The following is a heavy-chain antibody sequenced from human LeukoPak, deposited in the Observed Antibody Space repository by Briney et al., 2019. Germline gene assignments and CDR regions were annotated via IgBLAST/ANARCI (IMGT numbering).Heavy chain of an antibody. V-gene: IGHV4-31*03. CDR1: GASITSDGSS. Sequence: SQTLSLTCTVSGASITSDGSSWAWIRQHPDKGLEYIGHIYHIGSSYSNPSLDSRVTLSLDTSKNQFSLRLSSVTAADTAVYYCARDSTIFRGGYDYWGHGAPVTVSS. CDR3: ARDSTIFRGGYDY. CDR2: IYHIGSS. J-gene: IGHJ4*01. D-gene: IGHD3-10*02.